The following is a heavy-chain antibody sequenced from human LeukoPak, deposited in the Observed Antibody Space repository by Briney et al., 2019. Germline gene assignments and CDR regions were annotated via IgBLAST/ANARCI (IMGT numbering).Heavy chain of an antibody. CDR2: ISSSSSYI. J-gene: IGHJ4*02. CDR3: ARDVLPGGSRVFDY. Sequence: GGSLRLSCAASGFTFSSYSMNWVRQAPGKGLEWVSSISSSSSYIYYADSVKGRFTISRDNAKNSLYLQMNSLRAEDTAVYYCARDVLPGGSRVFDYWGQGTLVTVSS. V-gene: IGHV3-21*01. CDR1: GFTFSSYS. D-gene: IGHD3-16*01.